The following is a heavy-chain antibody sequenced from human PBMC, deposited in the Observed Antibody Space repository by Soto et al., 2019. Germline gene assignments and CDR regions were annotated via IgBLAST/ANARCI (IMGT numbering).Heavy chain of an antibody. CDR3: ARGGDGDY. D-gene: IGHD3-16*01. CDR2: ISAHNGNT. J-gene: IGHJ4*02. V-gene: IGHV1-18*01. CDR1: GYTFTSYG. Sequence: QVHLVQSGAEVKKPGASVKVSCKASGYTFTSYGITWVRQAPGQGLEWMGWISAHNGNTDYAQKLQGRVIVTRDTPARTAYMEMRSVISDVTAVYYCARGGDGDYWGQGAVVTVSS.